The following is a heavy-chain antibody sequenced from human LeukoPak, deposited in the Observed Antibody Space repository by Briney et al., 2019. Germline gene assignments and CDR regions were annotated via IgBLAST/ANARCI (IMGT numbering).Heavy chain of an antibody. D-gene: IGHD3-9*01. Sequence: ASVKVSCKASGYTFTGYYMHWVRQAPGQGLEWMGWINPNSGSTNYAQKFQGRVTMTRDTSISTAYMELSRLRSDDTAVYYCARAGYVGGPSRLYYFDYWGQGTLVTVSS. CDR1: GYTFTGYY. CDR2: INPNSGST. J-gene: IGHJ4*02. CDR3: ARAGYVGGPSRLYYFDY. V-gene: IGHV1-2*02.